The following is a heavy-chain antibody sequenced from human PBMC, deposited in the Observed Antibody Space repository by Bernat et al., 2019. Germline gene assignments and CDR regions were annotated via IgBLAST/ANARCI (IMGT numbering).Heavy chain of an antibody. V-gene: IGHV3-72*01. J-gene: IGHJ5*02. CDR2: SRNKANSYTT. CDR3: ITHDSGYDLGA. D-gene: IGHD5-12*01. Sequence: EVQLVESGGGLVQPGGSLRLSCAASGFTFSDRYMDWVRQAPGKRLDWIARSRNKANSYTTEYAASVKGRFTISRDDSKSSLYLQMNSLKTEDTAVYYCITHDSGYDLGAWGQGTLVTVSS. CDR1: GFTFSDRY.